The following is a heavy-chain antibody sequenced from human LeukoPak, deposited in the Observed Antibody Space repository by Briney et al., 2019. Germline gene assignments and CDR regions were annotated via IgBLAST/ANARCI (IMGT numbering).Heavy chain of an antibody. D-gene: IGHD3-9*01. CDR3: ARDWYDNSDAFDI. V-gene: IGHV3-30*02. Sequence: GGSLRLSCAASGFTFTNYGMHWVRQAPGKGLEWVAFIQYDGTNKYYADSVKGRFTISRDNSKNSLYLQMNSLRAVDTAVYFCARDWYDNSDAFDIWGQGTMVTVSS. CDR1: GFTFTNYG. J-gene: IGHJ3*02. CDR2: IQYDGTNK.